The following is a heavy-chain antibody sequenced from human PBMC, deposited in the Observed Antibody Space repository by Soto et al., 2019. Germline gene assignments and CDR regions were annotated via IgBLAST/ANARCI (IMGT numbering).Heavy chain of an antibody. CDR2: ISSSSSYT. CDR3: ARVHSSWFFDY. D-gene: IGHD6-13*01. CDR1: GFTFSDYY. V-gene: IGHV3-11*06. J-gene: IGHJ4*02. Sequence: SGGSLRLSCAASGFTFSDYYMSWIRQAPGKGLEWVSYISSSSSYTNYADSVKGRFTISRDNAKNSLYLQMNSLRAEDTAVYYCARVHSSWFFDYWGQGTLVTVSS.